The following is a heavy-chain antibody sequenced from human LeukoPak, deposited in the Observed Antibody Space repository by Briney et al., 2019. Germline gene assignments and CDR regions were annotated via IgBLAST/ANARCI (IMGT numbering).Heavy chain of an antibody. CDR2: IDYSGCT. D-gene: IGHD6-13*01. CDR3: ARDTSSSWLMGVVGRQELFDY. CDR1: GGSISSSSYY. J-gene: IGHJ4*02. V-gene: IGHV4-39*07. Sequence: SETLSLTSTVSGGSISSSSYYWGWIRQPPGRGLEWIGSIDYSGCTYYNPSLKSRVTISVDTSKNQFSLKLSSVTAADTAVYYCARDTSSSWLMGVVGRQELFDYWGQGTLVTVSS.